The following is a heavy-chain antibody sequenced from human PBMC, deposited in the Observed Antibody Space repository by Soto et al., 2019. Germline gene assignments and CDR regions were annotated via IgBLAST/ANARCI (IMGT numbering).Heavy chain of an antibody. CDR3: VKRGRNWGAFDF. D-gene: IGHD7-27*01. CDR2: IVVTEGDSVVVP. J-gene: IGHJ3*01. V-gene: IGHV3-23*01. Sequence: VQLLESGGDLVQPGGSLRLSCVASGFIWNNYARGGVPQAPGKGLEWVSTIVVTEGDSVVVPCDEDSVKGRFTIYRDSSANTLFLHMDNLRAYDSALYYCVKRGRNWGAFDFWGQGTTVVVSS. CDR1: GFIWNNYA.